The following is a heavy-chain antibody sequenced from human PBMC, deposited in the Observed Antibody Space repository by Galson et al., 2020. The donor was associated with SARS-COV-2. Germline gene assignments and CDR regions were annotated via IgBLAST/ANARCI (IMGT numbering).Heavy chain of an antibody. CDR1: GASIRSGRYH. Sequence: SETLSLTCTVSGASIRSGRYHWSWIRQPAGNGLESIGRIYTSGNTNYNPSLKSRVSISLDTSKNQFSLRLRSVTAADTAVYYCARGEFFEFNYYGMDVWGQGTTVTVS. J-gene: IGHJ6*02. V-gene: IGHV4-61*02. D-gene: IGHD3-3*01. CDR2: IYTSGNT. CDR3: ARGEFFEFNYYGMDV.